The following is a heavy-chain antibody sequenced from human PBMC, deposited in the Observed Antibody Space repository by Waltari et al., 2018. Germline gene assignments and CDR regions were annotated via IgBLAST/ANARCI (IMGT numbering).Heavy chain of an antibody. CDR1: HGSISGYY. CDR2: TSPTGGT. Sequence: QVQLQESGPGLVKPSETLSLTCTVSHGSISGYYWTWIRQPAGKGLEWIGFTSPTGGTDYNPSLKSRVTMSSDTSKNQVFLHLNSVTAADTVVYYCARHWNHDILADSFDLWGQGTRVTISS. D-gene: IGHD3-9*01. CDR3: ARHWNHDILADSFDL. V-gene: IGHV4-4*07. J-gene: IGHJ4*02.